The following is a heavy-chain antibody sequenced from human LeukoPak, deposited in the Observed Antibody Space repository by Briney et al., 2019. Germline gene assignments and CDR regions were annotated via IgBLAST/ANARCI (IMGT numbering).Heavy chain of an antibody. CDR2: ISGSGGST. V-gene: IGHV3-23*01. CDR1: GFTVSNNG. Sequence: GGSLRLSCAASGFTVSNNGLSWFRQAPGKGLEWVSAISGSGGSTYYADSVKGRFTISRDNSKNTLYLQMNSLRAEDTAVYYCAKAVMVRGVIGAFDIWGQGTMVTVSS. J-gene: IGHJ3*02. D-gene: IGHD3-10*01. CDR3: AKAVMVRGVIGAFDI.